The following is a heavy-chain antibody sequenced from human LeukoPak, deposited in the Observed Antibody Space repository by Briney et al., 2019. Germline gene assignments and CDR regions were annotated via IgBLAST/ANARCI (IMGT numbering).Heavy chain of an antibody. CDR2: ISGSGSST. Sequence: GGSLRLSCAASGFTFSSYAMSWVRQAPGKGLEWVSAISGSGSSTYYADSVKGRFTISRDNSKNTLYLQMNSLRAEDTAVYYCAKPGIAVAGISNWFDPWGQGTLVTVFS. CDR3: AKPGIAVAGISNWFDP. CDR1: GFTFSSYA. J-gene: IGHJ5*02. V-gene: IGHV3-23*01. D-gene: IGHD6-19*01.